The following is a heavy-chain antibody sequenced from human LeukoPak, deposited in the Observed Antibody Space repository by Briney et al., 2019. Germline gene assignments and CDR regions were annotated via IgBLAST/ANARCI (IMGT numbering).Heavy chain of an antibody. CDR3: ARRAGAYSHPYDY. Sequence: GGTLRLSCAGSGFTFSSYGMTWVRQAPGKGLEWVSFIYSGGSTHYSDSVKGRFTISRDNSKNTLYLQMNSLRAEDTAVYYCARRAGAYSHPYDYWGQGTLVTVSS. J-gene: IGHJ4*02. V-gene: IGHV3-53*01. D-gene: IGHD4/OR15-4a*01. CDR1: GFTFSSYG. CDR2: IYSGGST.